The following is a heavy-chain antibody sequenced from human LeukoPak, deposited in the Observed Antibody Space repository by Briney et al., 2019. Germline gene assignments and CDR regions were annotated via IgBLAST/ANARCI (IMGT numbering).Heavy chain of an antibody. CDR2: IWNDGSNK. CDR1: GFTFNRFG. CDR3: ARAGTVAARPAYLDY. D-gene: IGHD6-6*01. V-gene: IGHV3-30*19. J-gene: IGHJ4*02. Sequence: PGRSLRLSCATSGFTFNRFGMHWVRQAPGKGLEWVAVIWNDGSNKYYADSVKGRFTISRDNSKNTLYLQMNSLRAEDTAVYYCARAGTVAARPAYLDYWGQGTLVTVSS.